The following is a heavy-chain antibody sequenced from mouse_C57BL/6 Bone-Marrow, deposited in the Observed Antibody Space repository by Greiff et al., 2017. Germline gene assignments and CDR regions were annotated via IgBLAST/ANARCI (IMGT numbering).Heavy chain of an antibody. J-gene: IGHJ4*01. CDR2: IDPENGDT. D-gene: IGHD1-1*01. Sequence: EVQLQQSGAELVRPGASVKLSCTASGFNIKDDYMHWVKQRPEQGLEWIGWIDPENGDTEYASKFQGKATITADTSSNTAYLQLSSLTSEDTAVYYCTTRRDGSSFYAMDYWGQGTSVTVSS. V-gene: IGHV14-4*01. CDR1: GFNIKDDY. CDR3: TTRRDGSSFYAMDY.